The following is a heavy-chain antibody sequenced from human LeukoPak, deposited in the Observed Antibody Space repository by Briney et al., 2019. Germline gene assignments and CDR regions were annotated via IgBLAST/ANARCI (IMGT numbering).Heavy chain of an antibody. J-gene: IGHJ4*02. V-gene: IGHV4-39*01. CDR1: GDAITGSTYY. Sequence: SETLSLTCTVSGDAITGSTYYWGWIRQPPGKGLEWIGSMYYSGSTYSNPSLKSRVTISADTSKNQFSLNLRSVTAADTATYYCARQYYDRTGYYYFDYWTQGTLVTVSS. D-gene: IGHD3-22*01. CDR3: ARQYYDRTGYYYFDY. CDR2: MYYSGST.